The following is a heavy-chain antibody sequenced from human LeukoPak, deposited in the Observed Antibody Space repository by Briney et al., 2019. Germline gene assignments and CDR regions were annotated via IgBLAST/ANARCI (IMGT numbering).Heavy chain of an antibody. J-gene: IGHJ6*02. CDR1: GDSVSSNSAS. V-gene: IGHV6-1*01. Sequence: SQTLSLTCAISGDSVSSNSASWSWIRRSPSRGLEWLGRTYYRSKWYNDYAVSVKSRITINPDTSKNQFSLQLNSVTPEDKGVYYCARWGSGRGLDVWAKGPRSPSP. CDR3: ARWGSGRGLDV. CDR2: TYYRSKWYN. D-gene: IGHD3-10*01.